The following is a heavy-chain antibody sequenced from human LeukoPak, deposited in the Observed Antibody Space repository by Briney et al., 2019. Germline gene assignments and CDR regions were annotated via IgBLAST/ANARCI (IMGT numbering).Heavy chain of an antibody. J-gene: IGHJ4*02. CDR3: AKSTRTSLGSCHY. V-gene: IGHV3-23*01. Sequence: PGGSLRLSCAASGFTFSSYAMSWVRQAPGKGLEWVSVISGSDGSTYYADSVKGRFTISRDNSKNTLYLQMNSLRAEDTAVYYCAKSTRTSLGSCHYWGQGTLVTVSS. CDR1: GFTFSSYA. CDR2: ISGSDGST. D-gene: IGHD3-10*01.